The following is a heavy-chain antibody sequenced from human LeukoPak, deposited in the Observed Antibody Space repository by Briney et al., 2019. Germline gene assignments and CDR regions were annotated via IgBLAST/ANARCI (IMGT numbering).Heavy chain of an antibody. V-gene: IGHV4-34*01. CDR2: INHSGST. Sequence: SETLSLTCAVYGGSFSGYYWSWIRQPPGKGLEWIGEINHSGSTNYNPSLKSRVTISVDTSKNQFSLKLSSVTAADTAVYYCARDLVGVVGGLPYWYFDLWGRGTLVSVSS. D-gene: IGHD2-15*01. J-gene: IGHJ2*01. CDR1: GGSFSGYY. CDR3: ARDLVGVVGGLPYWYFDL.